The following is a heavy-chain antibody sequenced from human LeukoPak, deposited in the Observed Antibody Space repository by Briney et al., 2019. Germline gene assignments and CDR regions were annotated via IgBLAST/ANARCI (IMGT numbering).Heavy chain of an antibody. Sequence: QASETLSLTCTVSGGSISSYYWSWIRQPAGKGLEWIGRVFTGGITNYNPSLKSRVTMSVDTSKNQFSLKLSSVTAADTAVYYCARGRSGEPNLYFDYWGQGTLVTVSS. CDR1: GGSISSYY. V-gene: IGHV4-4*07. D-gene: IGHD3-16*01. CDR3: ARGRSGEPNLYFDY. J-gene: IGHJ4*02. CDR2: VFTGGIT.